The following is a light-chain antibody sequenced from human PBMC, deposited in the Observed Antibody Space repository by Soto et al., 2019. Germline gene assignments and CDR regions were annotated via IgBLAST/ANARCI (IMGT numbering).Light chain of an antibody. CDR2: GAS. CDR1: QSVSSSY. V-gene: IGKV3-20*01. CDR3: QQYGSSSTWT. J-gene: IGKJ1*01. Sequence: EIVLTQSPGTLSLSPGERATLSCRASQSVSSSYLAWYKQKPGQAPRLLIYGASSRATGIPDRFSGSGSGTDFTLTISRLEPEDFAVYYCQQYGSSSTWTFGQGTKVDIK.